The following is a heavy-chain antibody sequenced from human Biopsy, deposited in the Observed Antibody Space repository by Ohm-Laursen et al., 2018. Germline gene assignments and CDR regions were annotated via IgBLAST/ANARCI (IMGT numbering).Heavy chain of an antibody. V-gene: IGHV4-39*01. Sequence: SETLSLTCSVSGGSISHNNYYWGWIRQPPGKGLEWIGSIFYRGSTHYKPSLKSRVNISVDTSKNQFSLKLNSVTAADTAVYYCARDYDTSGYYYVSWGQGTLVTVSS. D-gene: IGHD3-22*01. CDR2: IFYRGST. J-gene: IGHJ5*02. CDR1: GGSISHNNYY. CDR3: ARDYDTSGYYYVS.